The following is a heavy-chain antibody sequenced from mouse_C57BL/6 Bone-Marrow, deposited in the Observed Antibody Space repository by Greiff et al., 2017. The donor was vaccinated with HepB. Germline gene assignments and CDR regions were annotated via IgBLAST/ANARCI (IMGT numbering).Heavy chain of an antibody. V-gene: IGHV14-4*01. D-gene: IGHD2-1*01. J-gene: IGHJ2*01. CDR3: TTYAYGNPFDY. CDR1: GFNIKDDY. CDR2: IDPENGDT. Sequence: VQLQQSGAELVRPGASVKLSCTASGFNIKDDYMHWVKQRPEQGLEWIGWIDPENGDTEYASKFQGKATITADTSSNTAYLQLSSLTSEDTAVYYCTTYAYGNPFDYWSQGTTLTVSS.